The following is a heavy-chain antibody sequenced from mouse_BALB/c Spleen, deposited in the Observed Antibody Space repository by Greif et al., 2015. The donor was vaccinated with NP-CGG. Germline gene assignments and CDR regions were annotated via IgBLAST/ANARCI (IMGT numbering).Heavy chain of an antibody. CDR1: GFSLTSYG. V-gene: IGHV2-6-1*01. Sequence: QVQLQQSGPGLVAPSQSLSITCTISGFSLTSYGVHWVRQPPGKGLEWLVVIWSDGSTTYNSALKSRLSISKDNSKSQVFLKMNSLQTDDTAMYYCARHDGYYDYAMDYWGQGTSVTVSS. J-gene: IGHJ4*01. CDR3: ARHDGYYDYAMDY. CDR2: IWSDGST. D-gene: IGHD2-3*01.